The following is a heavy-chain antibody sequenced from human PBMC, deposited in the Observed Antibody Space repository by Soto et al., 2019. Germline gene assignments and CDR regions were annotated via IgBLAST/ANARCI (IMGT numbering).Heavy chain of an antibody. Sequence: SETLSLTCAISVVSVTSNNWWSRVRRPPGKGLEWIGESFHNGITNYNPSLGSRITISVDRSRNQFSLELTSVTAADTAFYYCATYYGNFGRDFQYWGQGTLVIVSS. CDR2: SFHNGIT. CDR1: VVSVTSNNW. CDR3: ATYYGNFGRDFQY. J-gene: IGHJ1*01. V-gene: IGHV4-4*02. D-gene: IGHD3-10*01.